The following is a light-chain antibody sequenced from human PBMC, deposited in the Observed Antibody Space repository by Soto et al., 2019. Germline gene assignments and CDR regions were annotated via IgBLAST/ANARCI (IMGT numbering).Light chain of an antibody. Sequence: EIVLTQYPATLSLSPGERATLSCRASQSISSQLAWYQQKPGQAPRLLIHDASNRATGIPARFSGSGSSTDFTLTISSLEPEDFAVYFCQQRSNWPLTFGGGTKV. CDR2: DAS. V-gene: IGKV3-11*01. J-gene: IGKJ4*01. CDR3: QQRSNWPLT. CDR1: QSISSQ.